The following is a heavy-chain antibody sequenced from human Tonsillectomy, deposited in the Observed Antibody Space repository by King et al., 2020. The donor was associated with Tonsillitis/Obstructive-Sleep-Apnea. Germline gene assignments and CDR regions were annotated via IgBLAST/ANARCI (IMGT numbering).Heavy chain of an antibody. V-gene: IGHV1-69*04. CDR2: IIPILGIA. D-gene: IGHD4-11*01. J-gene: IGHJ5*02. Sequence: FQLVQSGAEVKKPGSSVKVSCKASGGTFSSYAISWVRQAPGQGLEWMGRIIPILGIANYAQEFQGRVTITADKSTSTAYMELSSLKTEDPAVYYCARLTVTNWFDPWGQGTLVTVSS. CDR3: ARLTVTNWFDP. CDR1: GGTFSSYA.